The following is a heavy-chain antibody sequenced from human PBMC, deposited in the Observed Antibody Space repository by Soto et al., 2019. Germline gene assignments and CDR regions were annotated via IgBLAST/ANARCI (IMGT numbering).Heavy chain of an antibody. CDR2: ISGSGGST. D-gene: IGHD1-1*01. CDR3: AKDPSRYNWNEDYYYGMDV. J-gene: IGHJ6*02. V-gene: IGHV3-23*01. CDR1: GFTFSSYA. Sequence: PGGSLRLSCAASGFTFSSYAMSWVRQAPGKGLEWVSAISGSGGSTYYADSVKGRFTISRDNSKNTLYLQMNSLRAEDTAVYYCAKDPSRYNWNEDYYYGMDVWGQGITVTVSS.